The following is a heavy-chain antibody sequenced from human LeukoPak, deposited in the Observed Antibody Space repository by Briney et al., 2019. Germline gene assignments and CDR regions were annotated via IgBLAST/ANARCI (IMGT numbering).Heavy chain of an antibody. V-gene: IGHV3-66*01. CDR2: IYSGGST. Sequence: GGSLRLSCAASGFTVSSNYMSWVRQAPGKGLEWVSVIYSGGSTYYADSVKGRFTISRDNSKNTLYLQMNSLRAEDTAVYYCAREMITFGGVIPDHWGQGTLVTVSS. CDR3: AREMITFGGVIPDH. J-gene: IGHJ4*02. CDR1: GFTVSSNY. D-gene: IGHD3-16*02.